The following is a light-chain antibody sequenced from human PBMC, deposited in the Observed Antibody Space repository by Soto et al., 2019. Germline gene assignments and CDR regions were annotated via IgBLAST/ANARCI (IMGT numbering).Light chain of an antibody. CDR1: SSDVGSYNL. Sequence: QSVLTQPASVSGSPGQSITISCTGTSSDVGSYNLVSRYQQHPGKAPKLMIYEGSKRPSGVSNRFSGSKSGNTASLTIYGPQAEDEADYYCCSYAGSSTLVFGTGTKVTVL. V-gene: IGLV2-23*01. J-gene: IGLJ1*01. CDR2: EGS. CDR3: CSYAGSSTLV.